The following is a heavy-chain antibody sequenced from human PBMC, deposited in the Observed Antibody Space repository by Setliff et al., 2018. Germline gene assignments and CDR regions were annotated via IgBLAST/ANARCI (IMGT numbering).Heavy chain of an antibody. D-gene: IGHD2-15*01. Sequence: LSLTCSVSGDSISSSSYYWGWIRRPPGKGLEWIGSINYSGITYYSPSLKSRVIVSVDTSKNQFSLKLSSVTAADTAVYYCARLPGYCNGGNCYGYYTFDIWGQGTMVTVSS. CDR2: INYSGIT. CDR1: GDSISSSSYY. CDR3: ARLPGYCNGGNCYGYYTFDI. J-gene: IGHJ3*02. V-gene: IGHV4-39*01.